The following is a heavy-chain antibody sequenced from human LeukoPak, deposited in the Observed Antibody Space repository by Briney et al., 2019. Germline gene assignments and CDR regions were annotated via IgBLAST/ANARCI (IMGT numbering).Heavy chain of an antibody. CDR2: INPSGGST. V-gene: IGHV1-46*01. CDR3: ARELGRDTAMVTTGYGMDV. Sequence: ASVKVSCKASGYTFTSYYMHWVRQAPGQGLEWMGIINPSGGSTSYAQKLQGRVTMTRDTSTSTVYMELSSLRSEDTAVYYCARELGRDTAMVTTGYGMDVWGQGTTVTVSS. J-gene: IGHJ6*02. D-gene: IGHD5-18*01. CDR1: GYTFTSYY.